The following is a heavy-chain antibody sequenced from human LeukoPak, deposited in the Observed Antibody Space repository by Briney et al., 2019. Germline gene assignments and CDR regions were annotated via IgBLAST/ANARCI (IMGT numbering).Heavy chain of an antibody. V-gene: IGHV1-18*01. Sequence: ASVKVSCEASGYTFTNYGVSWVRQAPGQGLEWMGWISTYNGNTNYAHKLQGRVTMTTDTSTSAAYMELSSLRSEDTAVYYCARSRDGYSAAYDYWGQGTLVTVSS. CDR1: GYTFTNYG. CDR2: ISTYNGNT. D-gene: IGHD5-24*01. CDR3: ARSRDGYSAAYDY. J-gene: IGHJ4*02.